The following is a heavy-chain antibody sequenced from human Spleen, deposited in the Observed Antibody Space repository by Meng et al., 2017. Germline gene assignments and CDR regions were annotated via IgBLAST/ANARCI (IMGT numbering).Heavy chain of an antibody. D-gene: IGHD3-22*01. CDR1: GYSISSGYY. V-gene: IGHV4-38-2*02. CDR3: ARDQDSSGYYWGYYYYGMDV. CDR2: IYHSGST. Sequence: SETLSLTCTVSGYSISSGYYWGWIRQPPGKGLEWIGSIYHSGSTYYNPSLKSRVTISVDTSKNQFSLKLSSVTAADTAVYYCARDQDSSGYYWGYYYYGMDVWDQGTTVTVSS. J-gene: IGHJ6*02.